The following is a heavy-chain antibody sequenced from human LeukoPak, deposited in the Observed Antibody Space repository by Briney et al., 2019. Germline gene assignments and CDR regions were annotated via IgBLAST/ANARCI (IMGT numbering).Heavy chain of an antibody. CDR1: GYTFTGYY. Sequence: ASVKVSCKASGYTFTGYYMHWVRQAPGQGLEWMGWINPNSGGTNYAQKFQGRVTMTRGTSISTAYMELSRLRSDDTAVLYWTKVRILEWLLDAFDIWGQGTMVTVSS. CDR3: TKVRILEWLLDAFDI. V-gene: IGHV1-2*02. D-gene: IGHD3-3*01. CDR2: INPNSGGT. J-gene: IGHJ3*02.